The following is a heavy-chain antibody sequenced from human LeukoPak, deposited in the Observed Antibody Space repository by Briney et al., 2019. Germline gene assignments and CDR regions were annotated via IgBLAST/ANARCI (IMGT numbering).Heavy chain of an antibody. D-gene: IGHD4-17*01. CDR3: TRVRHGDYFDY. Sequence: GGSLRLSCAASGFSISDHYMDWVRQAPGEGLEWVGRVRNKPNGYTTDYGTSVKGRFTISRDDSKNSLYLQMNSLTGEDTAVYYCTRVRHGDYFDYWGQGALVSVSS. V-gene: IGHV3-72*01. CDR1: GFSISDHY. CDR2: VRNKPNGYTT. J-gene: IGHJ4*02.